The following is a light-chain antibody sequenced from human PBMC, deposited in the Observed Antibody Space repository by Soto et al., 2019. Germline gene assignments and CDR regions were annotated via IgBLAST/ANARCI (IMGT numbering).Light chain of an antibody. Sequence: EIVFTQSPATLSLSPGERATLSCRASQSVSSYLAWYQQKPGQAPRLLIYDASNSATGIPARFSGSGSGTDFTLTISSLEPEDFAVYYCQQRSNWPWTFGQGTKVDIK. J-gene: IGKJ1*01. V-gene: IGKV3-11*01. CDR3: QQRSNWPWT. CDR2: DAS. CDR1: QSVSSY.